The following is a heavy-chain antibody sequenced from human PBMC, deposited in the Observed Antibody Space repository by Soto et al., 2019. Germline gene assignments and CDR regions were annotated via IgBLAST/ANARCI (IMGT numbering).Heavy chain of an antibody. V-gene: IGHV3-30*03. D-gene: IGHD2-21*02. J-gene: IGHJ6*02. CDR1: GFSFNTSG. CDR2: IAFDGSQE. Sequence: QVQLVESGGGVVQPGRALRLSCAASGFSFNTSGMHWVRQAPGKGLEWVAVIAFDGSQEFYGDSVRGRFTISRDNSKNTLFLQMKSLTPEDTAVYYCATKVRVTNYLYYGMDVWGQGTTVNVSS. CDR3: ATKVRVTNYLYYGMDV.